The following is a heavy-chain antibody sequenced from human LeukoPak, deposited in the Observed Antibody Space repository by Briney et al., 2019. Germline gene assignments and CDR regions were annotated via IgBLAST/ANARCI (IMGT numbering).Heavy chain of an antibody. CDR1: GGSISSGHYY. D-gene: IGHD2-2*01. J-gene: IGHJ3*01. CDR2: IYHSGTT. CDR3: ARELPADAFDV. V-gene: IGHV4-39*07. Sequence: PSETLSLTCSVSGGSISSGHYYWAWIRQPPGKGLEWIATIYHSGTTCYNLSLKSRVSMSVDTSKNQFSLKLSSVTAADTAFYYCARELPADAFDVWGPGTLVTVSS.